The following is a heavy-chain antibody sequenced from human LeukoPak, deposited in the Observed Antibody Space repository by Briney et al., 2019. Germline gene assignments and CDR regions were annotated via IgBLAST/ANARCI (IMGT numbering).Heavy chain of an antibody. CDR3: ARESVAAGTRWFDY. Sequence: SSETLSLTCTVFGGYISDYYWTWIRQSAGKGLEWIGRVQISENNNCNPSLRSRVTLSLDTSKNQFSLRLTSVTAADTAIYYCARESVAAGTRWFDYWGQGTLVTVSS. D-gene: IGHD6-13*01. V-gene: IGHV4-4*07. J-gene: IGHJ4*02. CDR1: GGYISDYY. CDR2: VQISENN.